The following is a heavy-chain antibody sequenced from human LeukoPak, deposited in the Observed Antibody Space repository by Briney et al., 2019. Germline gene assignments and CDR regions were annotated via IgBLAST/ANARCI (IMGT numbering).Heavy chain of an antibody. D-gene: IGHD3-3*01. CDR2: ISSSSSTI. Sequence: GGSLRLSCAASGFTFSSYRMNWVRQAPGKGLEWVSYISSSSSTIYYADSVKGRFTISRDNAKNSLYLQMNSLRAEDTAVYYCAKPQEADLWVPDYWGQGTLVTVSS. CDR3: AKPQEADLWVPDY. V-gene: IGHV3-48*01. J-gene: IGHJ4*02. CDR1: GFTFSSYR.